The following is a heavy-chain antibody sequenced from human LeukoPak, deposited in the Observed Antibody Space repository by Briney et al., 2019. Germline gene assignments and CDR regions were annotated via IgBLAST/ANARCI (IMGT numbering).Heavy chain of an antibody. V-gene: IGHV4-59*08. CDR3: ARHTQQQLVRQHFDY. D-gene: IGHD6-13*01. CDR2: IYYSGST. Sequence: SETLSLTCTVSGGSISSYYWSWIRQPPGKGLEWIGYIYYSGSTNYNPSLKSRVTISVDTSKNQFSLKLSSVTAADKAVYYCARHTQQQLVRQHFDYWGQGTLVTVSS. CDR1: GGSISSYY. J-gene: IGHJ4*02.